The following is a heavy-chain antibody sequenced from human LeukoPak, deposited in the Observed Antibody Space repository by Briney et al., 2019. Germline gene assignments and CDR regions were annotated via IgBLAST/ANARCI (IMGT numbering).Heavy chain of an antibody. Sequence: GGSLRLSCAASGFTFDDYAMHWVRQAPGKGLEWVSGISWNSGSIGYADSVKGRFTISRDNAKNSLYLQMNSLRAEDTAVYYCARDRPYYDFWSGYYTWGQGTLVTVSS. CDR1: GFTFDDYA. V-gene: IGHV3-9*01. J-gene: IGHJ5*02. CDR3: ARDRPYYDFWSGYYT. D-gene: IGHD3-3*01. CDR2: ISWNSGSI.